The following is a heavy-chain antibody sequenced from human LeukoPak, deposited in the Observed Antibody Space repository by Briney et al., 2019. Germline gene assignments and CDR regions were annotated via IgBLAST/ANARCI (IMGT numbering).Heavy chain of an antibody. J-gene: IGHJ4*02. V-gene: IGHV1-2*02. D-gene: IGHD3-22*01. CDR3: ARVGEGYYDSSGYYYFDY. Sequence: ASVKVSCKASGYTFTGYYMHWVRQAPGQGLEWMGWINPNSGGTNYAQKFQGRVTMTRDTSISTAYMELSRLRSDDTAVYYCARVGEGYYDSSGYYYFDYWGQGTLVTVSS. CDR2: INPNSGGT. CDR1: GYTFTGYY.